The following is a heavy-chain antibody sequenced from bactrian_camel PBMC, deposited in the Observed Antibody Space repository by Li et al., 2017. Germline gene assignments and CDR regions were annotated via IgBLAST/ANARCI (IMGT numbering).Heavy chain of an antibody. V-gene: IGHV3S1*01. CDR1: GDTINSYC. D-gene: IGHD8*01. J-gene: IGHJ4*01. CDR3: ALDVLERGCSPTTVFHR. Sequence: HVQLVESGGGSVQAGGSLRLSCTASGDTINSYCMGWFRQVPGKEREGLATIYTPGGYTQYADSVKGRFTISHDVAKRTLSLQMTNIEADDTATYYCALDVLERGCSPTTVFHRWGQGTQVTVS. CDR2: IYTPGGYT.